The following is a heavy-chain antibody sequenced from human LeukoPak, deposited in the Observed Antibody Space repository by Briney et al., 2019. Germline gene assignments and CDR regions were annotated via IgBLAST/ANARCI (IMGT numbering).Heavy chain of an antibody. V-gene: IGHV1-69*04. CDR3: ASVVVPAAGDAFDI. CDR2: IIPILGIA. J-gene: IGHJ3*02. D-gene: IGHD2-2*01. Sequence: GASVKVSCKASGYTFTSYGISWVRQAPGQGLEWMGRIIPILGIANYAQKFQGRVTITADKSTSTAYMELSSLRSEDTAVYYCASVVVPAAGDAFDIWGQGTMVTVSS. CDR1: GYTFTSYG.